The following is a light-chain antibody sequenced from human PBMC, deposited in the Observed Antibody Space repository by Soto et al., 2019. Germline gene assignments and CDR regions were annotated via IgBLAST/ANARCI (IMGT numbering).Light chain of an antibody. CDR2: DAS. V-gene: IGKV1-5*01. CDR3: QQYNSYSGT. CDR1: QSISSW. J-gene: IGKJ1*01. Sequence: DIQMTQSPSTLSASVGDRVTITCRASQSISSWLAWYQQKPGKAPKLLIYDASSLESGVPSRFSGSGSGKEFTHTISRLQPDDFATYYCQQYNSYSGTFGQGTKVEIE.